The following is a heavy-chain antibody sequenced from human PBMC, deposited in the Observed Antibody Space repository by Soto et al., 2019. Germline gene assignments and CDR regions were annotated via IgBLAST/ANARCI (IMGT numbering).Heavy chain of an antibody. CDR1: GFTFSSYG. V-gene: IGHV3-33*01. CDR2: IWYDGSNK. CDR3: ARDPNPYCSSTSCYHDY. D-gene: IGHD2-2*01. Sequence: PGGSLRLSCAASGFTFSSYGMHWFRQAPGKGLEWVAVIWYDGSNKYYADSVKGRFTISRDNSKNTLYLQMNSLRAEDTAVYYCARDPNPYCSSTSCYHDYWGQGTLVTVSS. J-gene: IGHJ4*02.